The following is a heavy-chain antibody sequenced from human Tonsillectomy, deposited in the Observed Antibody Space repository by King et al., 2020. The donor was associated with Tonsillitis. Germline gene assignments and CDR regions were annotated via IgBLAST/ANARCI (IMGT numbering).Heavy chain of an antibody. CDR3: ARELRYCSSTSCLYYFDY. V-gene: IGHV3-30-3*01. D-gene: IGHD2-2*01. Sequence: QLVESGGGVVQHGRSMRLSCAASGFTFSSYAMHWVRQAPGKGLEWVAVISYDRSNKYYADSVKGRFTISRDNSKNTLYLQMNSLRAEDTAVYYCARELRYCSSTSCLYYFDYWGPGTLVTVSS. CDR2: ISYDRSNK. J-gene: IGHJ4*02. CDR1: GFTFSSYA.